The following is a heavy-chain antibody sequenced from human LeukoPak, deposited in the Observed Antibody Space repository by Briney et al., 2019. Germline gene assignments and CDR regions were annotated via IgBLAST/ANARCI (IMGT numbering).Heavy chain of an antibody. V-gene: IGHV3-48*04. CDR3: AELGITMIGGV. CDR2: ISSSSGSTI. J-gene: IGHJ6*04. CDR1: EFTFSSYS. D-gene: IGHD3-10*02. Sequence: PGGSLRLSCAASEFTFSSYSMNWVRQAPGKGLGWVSSISSSSGSTIYYADSVKGRFTISRDNAKNSLYLQMNSLRAEDTAVYYCAELGITMIGGVWGKGTTVTISS.